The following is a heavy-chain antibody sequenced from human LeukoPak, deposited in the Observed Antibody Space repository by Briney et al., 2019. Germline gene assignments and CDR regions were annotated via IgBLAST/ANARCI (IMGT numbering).Heavy chain of an antibody. J-gene: IGHJ4*02. CDR3: ARVYGVTTPTKYYFDY. V-gene: IGHV4-4*07. D-gene: IGHD4-17*01. CDR2: IYTSGST. Sequence: PSETLSLTCTVSGGSISGYYWSWIRQPAGKGLEWIGCIYTSGSTNYNPSLKSRVTMSVDTSKNQFSLKLSSVTAADTAVYYCARVYGVTTPTKYYFDYWGQGTLVTVSS. CDR1: GGSISGYY.